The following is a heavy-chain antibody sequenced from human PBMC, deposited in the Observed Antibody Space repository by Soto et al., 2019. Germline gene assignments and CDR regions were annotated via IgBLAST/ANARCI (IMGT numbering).Heavy chain of an antibody. Sequence: EVQLLESGGGLEQPGGSLRLSCIASGLTFRNYPMSWVRQVPGKGLEWVAGISGSGGTTYYADSVKGRFTISRDNSKDKVSLQINSLRVEDTAVYYCLKISQSPPEVVKDVFDMWGQGTMVPVSS. CDR2: ISGSGGTT. CDR3: LKISQSPPEVVKDVFDM. J-gene: IGHJ3*02. D-gene: IGHD2-15*01. V-gene: IGHV3-23*01. CDR1: GLTFRNYP.